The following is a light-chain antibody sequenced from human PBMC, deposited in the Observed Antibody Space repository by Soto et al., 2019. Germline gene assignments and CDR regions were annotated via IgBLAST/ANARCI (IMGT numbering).Light chain of an antibody. Sequence: EIVLTQSTGTLSLSPGDRATLSCRASQSLGNTYLAWFQQKPGQSPRLLIYRASSRATGIPDRFSGSGSGTDFTLTISRLEPEDFALYYCQQYGIAPFTFGPGTKVGLK. CDR2: RAS. V-gene: IGKV3-20*01. J-gene: IGKJ3*01. CDR1: QSLGNTY. CDR3: QQYGIAPFT.